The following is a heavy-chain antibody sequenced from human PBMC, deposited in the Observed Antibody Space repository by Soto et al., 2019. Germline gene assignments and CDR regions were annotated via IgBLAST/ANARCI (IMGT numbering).Heavy chain of an antibody. D-gene: IGHD5-12*01. J-gene: IGHJ6*02. CDR2: ISYEGSKK. Sequence: QVQLVESGGGVVQPGRSLRLSCAASGFTFSDYGMHWVRQAPGKGLEWVAVISYEGSKKYYADSVKGRFTISRDKSKNTLYLQMNSLRAEDTAVYYCAKDHWAGYSGYAIHNDMDVWDQGTTVTVSS. CDR1: GFTFSDYG. CDR3: AKDHWAGYSGYAIHNDMDV. V-gene: IGHV3-30*18.